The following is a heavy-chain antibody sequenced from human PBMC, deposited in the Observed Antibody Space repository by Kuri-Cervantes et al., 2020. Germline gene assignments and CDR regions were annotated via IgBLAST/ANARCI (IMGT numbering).Heavy chain of an antibody. D-gene: IGHD2-15*01. J-gene: IGHJ2*01. Sequence: GESLKISCAASGFTFSSYGMHWVRQAPGKGLEWVAVISYDGSNKYYADSVKGRFTISRDNSNNTLYLQMNSLRAEDTAVYYCARGAGCSGCTDYLVDWYFDLWGRGTLVTVSS. CDR3: ARGAGCSGCTDYLVDWYFDL. CDR1: GFTFSSYG. V-gene: IGHV3-30*03. CDR2: ISYDGSNK.